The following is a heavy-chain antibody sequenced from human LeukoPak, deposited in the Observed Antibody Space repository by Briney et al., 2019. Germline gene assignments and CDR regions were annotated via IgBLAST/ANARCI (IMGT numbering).Heavy chain of an antibody. D-gene: IGHD6-13*01. CDR2: IYYSGST. CDR1: GGSISSGGYH. Sequence: SETLSLTCTVSGGSISSGGYHWSWIRQRPGTGLEWIGYIYYSGSTYYNPSLKSRVTISVDTSKNQFSLKLSSVTAADTAVYYCARGVAAAGTADYWGQGTLVTVPS. J-gene: IGHJ4*02. V-gene: IGHV4-31*03. CDR3: ARGVAAAGTADY.